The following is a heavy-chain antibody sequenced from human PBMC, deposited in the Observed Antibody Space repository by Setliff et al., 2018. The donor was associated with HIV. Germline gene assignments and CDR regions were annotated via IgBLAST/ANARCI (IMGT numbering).Heavy chain of an antibody. CDR2: IYYSGST. D-gene: IGHD3-16*01. J-gene: IGHJ6*03. Sequence: SETLSLTCTVSGGSISSGGYYWSWIRQHPGKGLEWIGYIYYSGSTYYNPSLKSRVTISVDTSKNQFSLKLSSVTAADTAVYYCARSKKRGDYYYYCYYMDVWGKGTTVTVSS. CDR1: GGSISSGGYY. V-gene: IGHV4-31*03. CDR3: ARSKKRGDYYYYCYYMDV.